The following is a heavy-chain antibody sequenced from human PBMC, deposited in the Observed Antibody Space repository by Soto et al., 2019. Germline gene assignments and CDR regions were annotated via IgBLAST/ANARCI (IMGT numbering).Heavy chain of an antibody. CDR3: RGKDDS. Sequence: EVQLVESGGGSVKPGGSLRLSCADSGFTFSNAWMNWVRQAPGKGLEWVGRIKSKIDGGTTDYAAPVKGRFSISRDDSKNTLYLQMNSLKIEDTGVYFCRGKDDSWGQGTLVTVSS. CDR1: GFTFSNAW. V-gene: IGHV3-15*07. J-gene: IGHJ4*02. CDR2: IKSKIDGGTT.